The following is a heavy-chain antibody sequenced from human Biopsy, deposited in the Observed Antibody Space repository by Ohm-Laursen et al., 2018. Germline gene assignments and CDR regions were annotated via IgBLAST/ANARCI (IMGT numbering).Heavy chain of an antibody. CDR1: GDSISSYY. V-gene: IGHV4-59*01. CDR2: VYYTGST. CDR3: ARDRGYYSDRTVPGYFDL. J-gene: IGHJ2*01. D-gene: IGHD3-22*01. Sequence: SETLSLTWPVSGDSISSYYWSWTRQPPGKGLQWIGYVYYTGSTDYNPSLQSRVTISVDTSKNHFSLRLRSVTPADTAIYYCARDRGYYSDRTVPGYFDLWGRGTLVTVSS.